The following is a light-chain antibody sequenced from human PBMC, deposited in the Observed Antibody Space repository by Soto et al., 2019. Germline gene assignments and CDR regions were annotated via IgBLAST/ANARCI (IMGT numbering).Light chain of an antibody. J-gene: IGKJ5*01. CDR3: QQRSNWPPIT. CDR2: TVS. Sequence: DIQMTQSPSSVSASVGDRVTITCRASQDITNWLTWYQQKPGKAPKVLISTVSNLQSGVPPRFSGSGSGTDFTLTISSLEPEDFAVYYCQQRSNWPPITFGQGTRLEIK. V-gene: IGKV1-12*01. CDR1: QDITNW.